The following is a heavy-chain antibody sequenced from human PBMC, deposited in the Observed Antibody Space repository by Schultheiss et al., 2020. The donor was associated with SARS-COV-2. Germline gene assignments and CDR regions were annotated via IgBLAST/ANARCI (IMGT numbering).Heavy chain of an antibody. CDR2: INHSGST. Sequence: SETLSLTCTVSGGSISSYYWSWIRQPAGKGLEWIGEINHSGSTNYNPSLKSRVTISVDTSKNQFSLKLSSVTAADTAVYYCARVSMARKHYMDVWGKGTTVTVSS. V-gene: IGHV4-59*01. CDR3: ARVSMARKHYMDV. CDR1: GGSISSYY. J-gene: IGHJ6*03. D-gene: IGHD2/OR15-2a*01.